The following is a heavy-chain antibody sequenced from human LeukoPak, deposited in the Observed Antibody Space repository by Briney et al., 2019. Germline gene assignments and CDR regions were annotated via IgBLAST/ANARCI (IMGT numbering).Heavy chain of an antibody. CDR3: ARGRGGGGSSNNWLDP. D-gene: IGHD2-15*01. V-gene: IGHV4-59*01. CDR2: IYYSGST. J-gene: IGHJ5*02. CDR1: GGSISSYY. Sequence: SETLSLTCTVSGGSISSYYWSWIRQPPGKGLEWIGYIYYSGSTNYNPSLRSRLTISLDTSKNQFSLKLSSVTAADTAVYYCARGRGGGGSSNNWLDPWGQGSLVIVSS.